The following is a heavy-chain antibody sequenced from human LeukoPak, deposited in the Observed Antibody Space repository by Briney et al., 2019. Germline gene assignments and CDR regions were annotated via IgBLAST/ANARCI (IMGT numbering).Heavy chain of an antibody. CDR1: GFTFSSYN. CDR3: AKGTRWRPPDYYGLDV. J-gene: IGHJ6*02. V-gene: IGHV3-21*01. D-gene: IGHD5-24*01. CDR2: ISSLSNYI. Sequence: GGSLRLSCIVSGFTFSSYNMNWVRQAPGKGLEWVSSISSLSNYIYYADSVKGRFTISRDNAKNSLYLQMNSLRAEDTAVYYCAKGTRWRPPDYYGLDVWGQGTTVTVSS.